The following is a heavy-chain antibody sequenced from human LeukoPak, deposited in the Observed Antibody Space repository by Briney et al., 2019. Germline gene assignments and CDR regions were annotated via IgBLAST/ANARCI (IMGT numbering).Heavy chain of an antibody. D-gene: IGHD1-26*01. CDR2: ISWNSGSI. V-gene: IGHV3-9*01. J-gene: IGHJ4*02. CDR3: AKVLMGTLPLVGAFDY. CDR1: GFTFDDYA. Sequence: PGGSLRLSCAASGFTFDDYAMHWVRQAPGKGLEWVSGISWNSGSIGYADSVKGRFTISRDNAKNSLYLQMNSLRAEDTALYYCAKVLMGTLPLVGAFDYWGQGTLVTVSS.